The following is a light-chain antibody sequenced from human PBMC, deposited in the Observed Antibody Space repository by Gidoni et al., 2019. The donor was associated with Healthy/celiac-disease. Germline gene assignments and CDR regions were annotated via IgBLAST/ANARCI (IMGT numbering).Light chain of an antibody. CDR3: NSRDSSGNHPV. Sequence: SSELTQDPDVSVALGQTVRITCQGDSLRSYYASWYQQKPGQAPVLVIYGKNNRPSGIPDRFSGSSSGNTASLTITGAQAEDEADYYCNSRDSSGNHPVFGGGTKLTVL. J-gene: IGLJ2*01. CDR2: GKN. V-gene: IGLV3-19*01. CDR1: SLRSYY.